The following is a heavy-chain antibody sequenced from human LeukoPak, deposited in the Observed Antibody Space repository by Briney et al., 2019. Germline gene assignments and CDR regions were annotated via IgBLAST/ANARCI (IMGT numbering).Heavy chain of an antibody. V-gene: IGHV3-30*18. CDR2: ISYDESNK. D-gene: IGHD3-10*01. CDR1: GFSFSDYG. Sequence: GRSLRLSSAASGFSFSDYGMHWVRQAPGKGLEWVALISYDESNKYYADSLKGRFTISRDNSKNTLYLQMNSLRAEDTAVYYCAKDRYGSGSYVDYWGQGTLVTVSS. J-gene: IGHJ4*02. CDR3: AKDRYGSGSYVDY.